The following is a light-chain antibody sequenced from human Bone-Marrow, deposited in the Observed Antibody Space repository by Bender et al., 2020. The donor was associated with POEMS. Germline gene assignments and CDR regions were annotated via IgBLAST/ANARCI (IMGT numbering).Light chain of an antibody. CDR3: CSYTSSNTRV. CDR2: DVS. J-gene: IGLJ3*02. V-gene: IGLV2-14*03. CDR1: SSDVGGYNY. Sequence: QSALTQPASVSGSPGQSITISCAGTSSDVGGYNYVSWYQQHPGKAPKLMIYDVSNRPSWVSNRFSGSKSGNTASLTISALQAEDEADYYCCSYTSSNTRVFGGGTKLTVL.